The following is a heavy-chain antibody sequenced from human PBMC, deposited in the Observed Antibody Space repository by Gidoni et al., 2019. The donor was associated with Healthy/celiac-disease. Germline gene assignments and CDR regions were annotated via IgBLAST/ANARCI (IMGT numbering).Heavy chain of an antibody. D-gene: IGHD2-21*02. CDR2: INHSGST. V-gene: IGHV4-34*01. Sequence: QVQLQQWGAGLLKPSETLSLTCAVYGGSFSGYYWSWIRQPPGKGLEWIGEINHSGSTNYTPSLKSRVTISVDTSKNQFSLKLSSVTAADTAVYYCARRGGGGDCYSLWGQGTMVTVSS. CDR1: GGSFSGYY. J-gene: IGHJ3*01. CDR3: ARRGGGGDCYSL.